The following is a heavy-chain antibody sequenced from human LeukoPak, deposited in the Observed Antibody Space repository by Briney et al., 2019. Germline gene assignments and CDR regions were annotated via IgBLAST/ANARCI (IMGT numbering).Heavy chain of an antibody. V-gene: IGHV3-23*01. CDR3: AKVLGGSLDY. Sequence: PGGSRRVSCSASGFTFSSYDMSWGRQAPGKGLEWVSTIGGGGESTYSADSVKGRFTISRANSKNTLYLQMDSLRAEDTAVYYCAKVLGGSLDYWGQGSLVTVSS. J-gene: IGHJ4*02. D-gene: IGHD1-26*01. CDR1: GFTFSSYD. CDR2: IGGGGEST.